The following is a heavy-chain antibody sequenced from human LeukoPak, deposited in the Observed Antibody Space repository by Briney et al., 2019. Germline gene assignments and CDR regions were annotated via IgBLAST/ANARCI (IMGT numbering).Heavy chain of an antibody. CDR1: GFTFSGST. V-gene: IGHV3-73*01. CDR3: TAYCLGTSCHSRVDS. D-gene: IGHD2-2*01. CDR2: IRNTANNYAT. Sequence: GGTLKLSCAVSGFTFSGSTMHWVRQASGKGLEWVGRIRNTANNYATAYAASLKGRFTISRDDSKSTAYLQMNRLRTEDTAVYYCTAYCLGTSCHSRVDSWGQGSLVTVSS. J-gene: IGHJ4*02.